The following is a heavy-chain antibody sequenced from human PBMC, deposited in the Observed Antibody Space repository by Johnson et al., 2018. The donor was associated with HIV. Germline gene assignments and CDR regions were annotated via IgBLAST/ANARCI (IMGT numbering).Heavy chain of an antibody. V-gene: IGHV3-7*01. Sequence: VHLVESGGGLVKPGGSLRLSCAASGFTFSDYWMSWVRQAPGKGLEWVASIKYDGSDKYYVDAVKGRLIISRDNVNNSVYLQMNSLRGEDTAVYYCARDATYYYDSSGYHDAFDIWGQGTMVTVSS. D-gene: IGHD3-22*01. CDR1: GFTFSDYW. J-gene: IGHJ3*02. CDR2: IKYDGSDK. CDR3: ARDATYYYDSSGYHDAFDI.